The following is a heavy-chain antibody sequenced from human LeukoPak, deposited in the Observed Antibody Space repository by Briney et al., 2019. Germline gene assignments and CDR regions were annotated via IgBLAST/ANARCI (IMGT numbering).Heavy chain of an antibody. J-gene: IGHJ4*02. CDR2: ISSSGPTI. Sequence: SGGSLRLSCAASGFTFSSYSMNWVRQAPGKGLEWDSYISSSGPTIYYADSVKGRFTISRDNAKNSLYLQMNSLRAEDTAVYYCARGRFGYNYDYWGQGTLVTVSS. CDR3: ARGRFGYNYDY. D-gene: IGHD5-18*01. CDR1: GFTFSSYS. V-gene: IGHV3-48*04.